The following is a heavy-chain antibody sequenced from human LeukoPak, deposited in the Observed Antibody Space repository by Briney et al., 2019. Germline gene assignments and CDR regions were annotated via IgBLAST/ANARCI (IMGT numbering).Heavy chain of an antibody. D-gene: IGHD2-2*01. CDR3: ARAPITSPFYFDY. J-gene: IGHJ4*02. V-gene: IGHV3-20*04. CDR2: TNWSGGST. CDR1: GVAFDEHG. Sequence: GGSLRLSCTASGVAFDEHGMSWVRQVPGKGLEWVSGTNWSGGSTGYADPLRGRFTISRDNAKNFLYLQMDSLSAEDTALYYCARAPITSPFYFDYWGQGTLVTVSS.